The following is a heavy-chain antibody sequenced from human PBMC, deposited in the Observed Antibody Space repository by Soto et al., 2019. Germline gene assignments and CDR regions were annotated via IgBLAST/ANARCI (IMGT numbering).Heavy chain of an antibody. Sequence: PGESLKISCKGSGYSFTSYWISWVRQMPGKGLEWMGRIDPSDSYTNYSPSFQGHVTISADKSISTAYLQWSSLKASDTATYYCARCPNGVPLDAMAVPGQGTTVTV. V-gene: IGHV5-10-1*01. CDR3: ARCPNGVPLDAMAV. J-gene: IGHJ6*02. D-gene: IGHD6-6*01. CDR1: GYSFTSYW. CDR2: IDPSDSYT.